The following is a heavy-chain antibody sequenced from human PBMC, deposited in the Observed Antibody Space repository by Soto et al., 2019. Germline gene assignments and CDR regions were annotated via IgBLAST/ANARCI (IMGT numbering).Heavy chain of an antibody. CDR2: INSDASVT. CDR1: GFTFCGFW. J-gene: IGHJ4*02. D-gene: IGHD2-21*01. CDR3: ARVPNQQAIEPFFDK. V-gene: IGHV3-74*01. Sequence: PWGSLRLSCAASGFTFCGFWMHWVRQAPGKGLVWVSRINSDASVTAYAASVKGRFTISRDNAKKMLFLQMNSLRAEDTAVYYCARVPNQQAIEPFFDKWGQGTQVTVSS.